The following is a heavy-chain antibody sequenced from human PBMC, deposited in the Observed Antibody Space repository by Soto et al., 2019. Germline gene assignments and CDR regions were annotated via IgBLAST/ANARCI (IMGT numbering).Heavy chain of an antibody. CDR1: GGTFSSYA. CDR3: ARDDVEMAYNWFDP. J-gene: IGHJ5*02. CDR2: IIPIFGTA. V-gene: IGHV1-69*13. Sequence: SVKVSCKASGGTFSSYAISWVRQAPGQGLEWMGGIIPIFGTANYAQKFQGRVTITADESTSTAYMELSSLRSEDTAVYYCARDDVEMAYNWFDPWGKGTLVTVSS.